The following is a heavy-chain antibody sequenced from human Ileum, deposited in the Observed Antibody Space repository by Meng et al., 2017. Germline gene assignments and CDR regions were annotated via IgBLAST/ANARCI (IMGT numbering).Heavy chain of an antibody. D-gene: IGHD3-3*02. CDR2: VYFTGYT. CDR3: ARHGHFTPDKYYFDS. V-gene: IGHV4-39*01. J-gene: IGHJ4*03. Sequence: QVQLQESGPGLLKPSETLSPSCTVPGGSISSGEYCWGWIRQLPGKGLEWIGSVYFTGYTYYSPSLMSRVTISVETSKNQFSLRLTSVTAADTGLYLCARHGHFTPDKYYFDSWGQGTLVTVSS. CDR1: GGSISSGEYC.